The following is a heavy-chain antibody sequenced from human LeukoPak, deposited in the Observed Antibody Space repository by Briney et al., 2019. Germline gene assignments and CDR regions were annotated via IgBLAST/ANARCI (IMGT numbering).Heavy chain of an antibody. D-gene: IGHD3-3*01. V-gene: IGHV3-23*01. CDR3: AKFRSIARFLEWLEVDY. CDR1: GFTFSSYA. J-gene: IGHJ4*02. Sequence: GGSLRLSCAASGFTFSSYAMSWVRQAPGKGLEWVSAISGSGGSTYYADSVKGRFAISRDNSKNTLYLQMNSLRAEDTAVYYCAKFRSIARFLEWLEVDYWGQGTLVTVSS. CDR2: ISGSGGST.